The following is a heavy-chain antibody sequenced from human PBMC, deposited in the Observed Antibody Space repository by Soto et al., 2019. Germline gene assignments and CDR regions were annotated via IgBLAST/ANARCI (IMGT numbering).Heavy chain of an antibody. CDR3: AHRNGTSYYYDVDV. CDR1: GFSLSTNKVG. D-gene: IGHD1-1*01. Sequence: QITLKGSGPTLVKPTQTLTLTCTFSGFSLSTNKVGVGWVRQPPGKALEWLALIYWDDDKRYSPSLKSRLSITKDTSKNQVVLTMTNVDPVDTATYYCAHRNGTSYYYDVDVWGQGTTVTVSS. J-gene: IGHJ6*02. V-gene: IGHV2-5*02. CDR2: IYWDDDK.